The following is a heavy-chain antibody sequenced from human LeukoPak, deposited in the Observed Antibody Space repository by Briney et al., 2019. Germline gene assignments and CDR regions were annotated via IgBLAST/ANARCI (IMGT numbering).Heavy chain of an antibody. CDR1: GGSISSYY. D-gene: IGHD3-10*02. Sequence: SETLSLTCTVSGGSISSYYWNWVRQPPGKGLEWIGYIYYGGRSSYSPSLKSRATISIDTSTSQLSLSLRSVTAADTAVYYCARAPLPPVMFDYWPQGALVIVSS. J-gene: IGHJ4*02. CDR3: ARAPLPPVMFDY. CDR2: IYYGGRS. V-gene: IGHV4-59*08.